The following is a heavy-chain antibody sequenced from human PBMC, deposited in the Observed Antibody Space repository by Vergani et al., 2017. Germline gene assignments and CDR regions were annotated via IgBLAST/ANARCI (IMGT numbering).Heavy chain of an antibody. D-gene: IGHD3-10*01. Sequence: EVQLVESGGGLVQPGGSLRLSCASSGFTFSSYAMSWVRQAPGKGLEWVSAISGSGGSTYYADSVKGRFTISRDNSKNTLYLQMNSLRAEDTAVYYCAKGIWFGELLYEAPFNWFDPWGQGTLVTVSS. J-gene: IGHJ5*02. CDR2: ISGSGGST. V-gene: IGHV3-23*04. CDR3: AKGIWFGELLYEAPFNWFDP. CDR1: GFTFSSYA.